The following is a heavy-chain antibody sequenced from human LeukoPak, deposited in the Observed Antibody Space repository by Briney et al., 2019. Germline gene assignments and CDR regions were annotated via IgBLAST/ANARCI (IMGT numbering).Heavy chain of an antibody. D-gene: IGHD3-10*01. CDR2: IYYTGTT. Sequence: SETLSLTCSVSGASINNYYGIWFRQPPGKGLEWIGYIYYTGTTNYNPSLKCRLTISVDTSKNQFSLKLTSVTAADTAVYYCARYNTVNRGFTAADFWGQGTLVTVSS. V-gene: IGHV4-59*01. CDR3: ARYNTVNRGFTAADF. CDR1: GASINNYY. J-gene: IGHJ4*02.